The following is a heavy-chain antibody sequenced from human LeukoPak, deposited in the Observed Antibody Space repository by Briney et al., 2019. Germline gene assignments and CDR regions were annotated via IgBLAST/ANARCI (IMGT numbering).Heavy chain of an antibody. CDR2: IYYSGST. D-gene: IGHD2-2*01. J-gene: IGHJ5*02. CDR3: ARRGYCSSASCLRDWFDP. CDR1: GGSISSSSYY. V-gene: IGHV4-39*01. Sequence: SETLSLTCTVSGGSISSSSYYWGWIRQPPGKGLEWIGSIYYSGSTYYNPSLKSRVTMSVDTSKNQFSLKLSSVTAADTAVYYCARRGYCSSASCLRDWFDPWGQGTLVTVSS.